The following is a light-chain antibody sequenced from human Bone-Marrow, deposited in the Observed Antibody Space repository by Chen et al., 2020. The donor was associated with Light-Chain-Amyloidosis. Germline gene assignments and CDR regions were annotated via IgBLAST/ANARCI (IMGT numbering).Light chain of an antibody. CDR3: QSADSSGTYEVI. CDR1: DLPTKY. V-gene: IGLV3-25*03. CDR2: RDT. Sequence: SYELTQPPSVSVSPGQTARITCSGDDLPTKYAYWYQQKPGQAPVLVIHRDTERPSGISERFSGSSSGKKATLTISRVQAEDEADYHCQSADSSGTYEVIFGGGTKLTVL. J-gene: IGLJ2*01.